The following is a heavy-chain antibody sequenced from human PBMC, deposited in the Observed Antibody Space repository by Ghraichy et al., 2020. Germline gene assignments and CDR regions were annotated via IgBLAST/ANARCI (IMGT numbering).Heavy chain of an antibody. CDR2: INIDGSFT. CDR3: VRGTNGWYGIDY. V-gene: IGHV3-74*01. Sequence: GGSLRLSCAASGFTFSNYWMHWVRQAPGKGLVWVSRINIDGSFTNYADSVKGRVTIYRDSAKNTLYLQMNSLRDEDTAVYYCVRGTNGWYGIDYWGQGTLVSVSS. J-gene: IGHJ4*02. CDR1: GFTFSNYW. D-gene: IGHD6-19*01.